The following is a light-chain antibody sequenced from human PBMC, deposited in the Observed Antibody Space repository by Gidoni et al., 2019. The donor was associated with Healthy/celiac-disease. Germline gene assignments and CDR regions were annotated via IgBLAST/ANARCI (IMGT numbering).Light chain of an antibody. CDR2: ANS. J-gene: IGLJ2*01. CDR1: SANIGAGYD. Sequence: QSVLTQPPSVSAAPGQTVPIPCTGSSANIGAGYDVHWYQQLTGTAPKLLIYANSNRPSGVPDGFSGSKSGTSASLSITVLQAEDEAAYYCQSYDSSHVVFGGGTKLTVL. CDR3: QSYDSSHVV. V-gene: IGLV1-40*01.